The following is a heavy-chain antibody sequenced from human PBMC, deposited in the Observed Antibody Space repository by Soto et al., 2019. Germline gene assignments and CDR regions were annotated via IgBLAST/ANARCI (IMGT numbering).Heavy chain of an antibody. CDR3: TTRDGYSPDFDY. CDR2: IKSKTDGGTT. J-gene: IGHJ4*02. V-gene: IGHV3-15*01. Sequence: GGSLRLSCAASGFTFSNAWMSRVRQAPGKGLEWVGRIKSKTDGGTTDYAAPVKGRFTISRDDSKNTLYLQMNSLKTEDTAVYYCTTRDGYSPDFDYWGQGTLVTVSS. CDR1: GFTFSNAW. D-gene: IGHD5-18*01.